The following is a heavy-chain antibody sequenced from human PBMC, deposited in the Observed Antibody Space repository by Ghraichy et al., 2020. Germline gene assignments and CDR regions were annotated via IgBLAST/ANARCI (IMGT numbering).Heavy chain of an antibody. J-gene: IGHJ6*03. CDR2: INHSGST. Sequence: SETLSLTCAVYGGSFSGYYWSWIRQPPGKGLEWIGEINHSGSTNYNPSLKSRVTISVDTSKNQFSLKLSSVTAADTAVYYCARRSSSGSYHGWYYYYYYMDVWGKGTTVTVSS. CDR1: GGSFSGYY. CDR3: ARRSSSGSYHGWYYYYYYMDV. D-gene: IGHD1-26*01. V-gene: IGHV4-34*01.